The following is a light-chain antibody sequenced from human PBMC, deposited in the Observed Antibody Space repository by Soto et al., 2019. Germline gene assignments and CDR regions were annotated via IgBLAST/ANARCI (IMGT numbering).Light chain of an antibody. CDR3: QSYDSSLSGHVV. CDR2: GNS. CDR1: SSNIGAGYD. J-gene: IGLJ2*01. Sequence: QSVLTRPPSVSGAPGQRVTISCTGSSSNIGAGYDGHWYQQLPGTAPKLLIYGNSNRPSGVPDRFSGSKSGTSASLAITGLQAEDEAEYYCQSYDSSLSGHVVFGVGTKLTVL. V-gene: IGLV1-40*01.